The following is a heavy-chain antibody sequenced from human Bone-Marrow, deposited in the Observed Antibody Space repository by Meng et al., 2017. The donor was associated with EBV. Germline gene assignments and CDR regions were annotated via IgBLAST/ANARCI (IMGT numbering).Heavy chain of an antibody. D-gene: IGHD2-8*01. V-gene: IGHV3-21*01. CDR2: ISSNSIDI. Sequence: EVQLEESGGGLVKPGESLRLSCAASGFTFRSYSMNWVRLAPGKGLEWVSSISSNSIDIYYADLVKGRFTISRDNAKNSLFLQMNSLRAEDTAVYYCARDRTSNRFDYWDQGPLVTVSS. CDR3: ARDRTSNRFDY. CDR1: GFTFRSYS. J-gene: IGHJ4*02.